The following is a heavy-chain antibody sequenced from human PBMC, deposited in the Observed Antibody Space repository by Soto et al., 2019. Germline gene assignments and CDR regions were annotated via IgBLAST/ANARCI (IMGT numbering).Heavy chain of an antibody. Sequence: PSETLSLTCTFSGCSISSYYWSWIRQPPGKGLEWIGYIYYSGSTNYNPSLKSRVTISVDTSKNQLSLKLSSVTAADTAVYYCARYGWGAFDIWGQGTMVTVSS. CDR1: GCSISSYY. V-gene: IGHV4-59*01. CDR2: IYYSGST. D-gene: IGHD3-16*01. CDR3: ARYGWGAFDI. J-gene: IGHJ3*02.